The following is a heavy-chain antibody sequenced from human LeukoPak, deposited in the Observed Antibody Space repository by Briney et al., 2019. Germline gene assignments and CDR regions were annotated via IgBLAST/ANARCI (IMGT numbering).Heavy chain of an antibody. CDR2: ISPDGSGK. CDR3: AKERGAFSAYDY. D-gene: IGHD6-19*01. Sequence: GGSLRLSCAASGFTFSNYGMHWVRQGPGKGLEWVAVISPDGSGKFYADAVKGRFTISRNNSMNTVFLQMNSLRGEDTALYYCAKERGAFSAYDYWGQGTLVTVSS. V-gene: IGHV3-30*18. J-gene: IGHJ4*02. CDR1: GFTFSNYG.